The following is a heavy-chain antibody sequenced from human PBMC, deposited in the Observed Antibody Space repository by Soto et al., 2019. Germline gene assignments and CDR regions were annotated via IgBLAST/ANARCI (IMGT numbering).Heavy chain of an antibody. D-gene: IGHD3-3*01. CDR1: GFTVSSNY. J-gene: IGHJ3*02. V-gene: IGHV3-66*01. CDR2: IYSGGST. CDR3: ARDRWIPGGNYDFWSGYSDAFDI. Sequence: GGSLRLSCAASGFTVSSNYMSWVRQAPGKGLEWVSVIYSGGSTYYADSVKGRFTISRDNSKNTLYLQMNSLRAVDTAVYYCARDRWIPGGNYDFWSGYSDAFDIWGQGTMVTVSS.